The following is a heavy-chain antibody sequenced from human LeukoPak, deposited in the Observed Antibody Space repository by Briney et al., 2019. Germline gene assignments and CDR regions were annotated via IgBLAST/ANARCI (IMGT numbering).Heavy chain of an antibody. J-gene: IGHJ4*02. CDR3: ARAGYSSGWYYFDY. CDR2: ISSSSSTI. CDR1: GFTFSDYY. Sequence: GGSLRLSCAASGFTFSDYYMSWIRQAPGKGLEWVSFISSSSSTIYYADSVKGRFTISRDNAKNSLYLQMNSLRAEDTAVYYCARAGYSSGWYYFDYWGQGTLVTVSS. V-gene: IGHV3-11*04. D-gene: IGHD6-19*01.